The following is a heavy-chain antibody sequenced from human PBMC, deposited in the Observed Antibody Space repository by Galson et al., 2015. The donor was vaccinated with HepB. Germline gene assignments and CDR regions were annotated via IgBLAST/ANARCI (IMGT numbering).Heavy chain of an antibody. V-gene: IGHV1-3*01. CDR1: GYTFSNYA. Sequence: SVKVSCKASGYTFSNYAIHWVRQAPGQRLEWMGWISAGNGSTKYSQKFQGRVTITRATAASTAYMDLSSLRSEDTAVYYCARDLYCGGDCHPLSDSFDIWGQGTLVTGSS. D-gene: IGHD2-21*01. CDR3: ARDLYCGGDCHPLSDSFDI. CDR2: ISAGNGST. J-gene: IGHJ3*02.